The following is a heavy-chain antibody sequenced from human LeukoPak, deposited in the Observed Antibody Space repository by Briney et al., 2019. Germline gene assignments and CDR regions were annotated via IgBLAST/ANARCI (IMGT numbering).Heavy chain of an antibody. V-gene: IGHV1-18*01. CDR1: GGTFSSYA. Sequence: ASVKVSCKASGGTFSSYAISWVRQAPGQGLEWMGWISAYNGNTNYAQKLQGRVTMTTDTSTSTAYMELRSLRSDDTAVYYCARRGIGPTSNYYYYMDVWGKGTTVIVSS. J-gene: IGHJ6*03. CDR3: ARRGIGPTSNYYYYMDV. CDR2: ISAYNGNT. D-gene: IGHD2/OR15-2a*01.